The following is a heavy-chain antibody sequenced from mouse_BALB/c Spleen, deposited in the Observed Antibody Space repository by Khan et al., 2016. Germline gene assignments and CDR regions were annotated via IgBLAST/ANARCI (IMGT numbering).Heavy chain of an antibody. CDR1: GYTFTSYI. CDR3: AREGTTVDLYFDV. D-gene: IGHD1-1*01. J-gene: IGHJ1*01. V-gene: IGHV1S136*01. Sequence: VQLKQSGPELVKPGASVKMSCKASGYTFTSYIIHWVKQKPGQGLEWIGYVNPYNDGANYNEKFKGKATLTSDKSSSTAYMELSSLTSEDSAVYYCAREGTTVDLYFDVWGAGTTVTVSS. CDR2: VNPYNDGA.